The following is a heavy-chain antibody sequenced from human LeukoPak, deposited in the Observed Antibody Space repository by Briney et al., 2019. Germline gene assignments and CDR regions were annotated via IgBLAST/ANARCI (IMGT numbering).Heavy chain of an antibody. D-gene: IGHD1-26*01. Sequence: SETLSLTCTVSGGSISSSSYYWGWIRQPPGKGLEWIGSIYYSGSTYYNPSLKSRVTISVDTSKNQFSLKLSSVTAADTAVYYCASLIVGAINWFDPWGQGTLVTVSS. CDR2: IYYSGST. V-gene: IGHV4-39*01. CDR3: ASLIVGAINWFDP. J-gene: IGHJ5*02. CDR1: GGSISSSSYY.